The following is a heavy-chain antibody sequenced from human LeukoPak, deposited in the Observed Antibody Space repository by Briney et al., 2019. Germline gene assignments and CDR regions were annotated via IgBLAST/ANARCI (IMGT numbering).Heavy chain of an antibody. CDR2: IKSDGSRT. CDR3: ARELPFDY. Sequence: GGSLRLSCAAFGFTFSNYWMHWVRQAPGKGLVWVSRIKSDGSRTDYADSVKGRFTISRDNAKNTLYLQMNSLRAEDTAVYYCARELPFDYWGQGTLVTVSS. J-gene: IGHJ4*02. V-gene: IGHV3-74*01. D-gene: IGHD2-15*01. CDR1: GFTFSNYW.